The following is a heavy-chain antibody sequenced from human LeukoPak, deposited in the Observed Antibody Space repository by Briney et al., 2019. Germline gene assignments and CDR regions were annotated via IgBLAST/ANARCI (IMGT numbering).Heavy chain of an antibody. CDR2: IYYSGGS. V-gene: IGHV4-59*01. J-gene: IGHJ3*01. D-gene: IGHD3-10*01. CDR1: GGSISYYY. Sequence: SETLSLTCAVSGGSISYYYWSWIRQPPGKGLEWIGYIYYSGGSNYNPSLKSRVTISVDTSKNQFSLRLGSVTAADTAVYYCARTTMVRGVFDAFDVWGQGTMVTVSS. CDR3: ARTTMVRGVFDAFDV.